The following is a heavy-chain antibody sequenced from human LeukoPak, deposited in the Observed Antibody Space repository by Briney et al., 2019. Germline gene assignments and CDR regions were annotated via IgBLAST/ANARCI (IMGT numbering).Heavy chain of an antibody. D-gene: IGHD4-17*01. V-gene: IGHV4-4*07. Sequence: SETLSLTCTVSGGSISTYYWSWIRQPAGKGLEWIGRIYTSGSTNYNTSLKSRVTISLDKSKNHVSLKLSSVTAADTAVYYCARQYGDLNAFDIWGQGTMVAVSS. CDR2: IYTSGST. CDR3: ARQYGDLNAFDI. J-gene: IGHJ3*02. CDR1: GGSISTYY.